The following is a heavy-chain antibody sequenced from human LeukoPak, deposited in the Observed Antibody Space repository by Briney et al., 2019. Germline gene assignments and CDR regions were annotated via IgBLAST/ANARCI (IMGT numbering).Heavy chain of an antibody. CDR2: ISAYNGNT. J-gene: IGHJ5*02. CDR3: ARAHGSSGYYSAWFDP. Sequence: VASVKVSCKASGYTFTSYDINWVRQATGQGLEWMGWISAYNGNTNYAQKLQGRVTMTTDTSTSTAYMELRSLRSDDTAVYYCARAHGSSGYYSAWFDPWGQGTLVTVSS. D-gene: IGHD3-22*01. CDR1: GYTFTSYD. V-gene: IGHV1-18*01.